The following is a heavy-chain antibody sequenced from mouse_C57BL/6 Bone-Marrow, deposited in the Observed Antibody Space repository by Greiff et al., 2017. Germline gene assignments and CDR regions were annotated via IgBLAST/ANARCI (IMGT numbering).Heavy chain of an antibody. CDR2: ISDGGSYT. V-gene: IGHV5-4*03. J-gene: IGHJ2*01. CDR1: GFTFSSYA. CDR3: ARGRLYYSNLPYYFDD. D-gene: IGHD2-5*01. Sequence: EVKLMESGGGLVKPGGSLKLSCAASGFTFSSYAMSWVRQTPEKRLEWVATISDGGSYTYYPDNVKGRFTISRDNDKNNLYLQMSHLKSEDTAMYYCARGRLYYSNLPYYFDDWGQGTTLTVSS.